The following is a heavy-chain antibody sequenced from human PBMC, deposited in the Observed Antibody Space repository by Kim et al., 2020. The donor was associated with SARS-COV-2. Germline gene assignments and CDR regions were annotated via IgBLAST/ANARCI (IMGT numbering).Heavy chain of an antibody. CDR2: IYYSGST. CDR3: ARHDIVATKPFDY. D-gene: IGHD5-12*01. J-gene: IGHJ4*02. Sequence: SETLSLTCTVSGGSISSSSYYWGWIRQPPGKGLEWIGSIYYSGSTYYNPSLKSRVTISVDTSKNQFSLKLSSVTAADTAVYYCARHDIVATKPFDYWGQGTLVTVSS. V-gene: IGHV4-39*01. CDR1: GGSISSSSYY.